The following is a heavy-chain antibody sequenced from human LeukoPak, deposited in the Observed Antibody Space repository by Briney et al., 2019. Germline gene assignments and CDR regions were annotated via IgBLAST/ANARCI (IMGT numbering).Heavy chain of an antibody. V-gene: IGHV3-30*04. CDR3: ASIVVRYVQTQHCFHH. Sequence: PGGSLRLSCAASGFTLTHYAITWVRQAPGKGLEWVAIISYDESNKYYADSVKDRFTISRDNSKNTLYLQMNRLRAEDTAVYSRASIVVRYVQTQHCFHHCGQGTLVTVSS. CDR1: GFTLTHYA. D-gene: IGHD2-15*01. J-gene: IGHJ1*01. CDR2: ISYDESNK.